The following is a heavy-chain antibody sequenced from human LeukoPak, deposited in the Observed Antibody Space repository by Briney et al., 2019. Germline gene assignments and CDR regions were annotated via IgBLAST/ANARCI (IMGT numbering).Heavy chain of an antibody. J-gene: IGHJ4*02. CDR2: ISSNADKT. Sequence: GGSLRLSCAASGFHLKNYYMTWLRQAPGKGLEWISYISSNADKTYYADSVKGRFTIFRDTAKNSLYLQMDSLRFEDTAIYYCARDRGYCNNAFCPLDQRGQGTLVSVSS. CDR3: ARDRGYCNNAFCPLDQ. D-gene: IGHD2-8*01. CDR1: GFHLKNYY. V-gene: IGHV3-11*01.